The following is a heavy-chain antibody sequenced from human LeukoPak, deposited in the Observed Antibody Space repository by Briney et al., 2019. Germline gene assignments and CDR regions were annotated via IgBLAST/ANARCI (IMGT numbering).Heavy chain of an antibody. CDR3: AKGESGVVPAAIKCFQH. Sequence: PGGSLRLSCAASGFTFSSYAMSWVRQAPGKGLEWVSAISGSGGSTYYADSVKGRFTISRDNSKNTLYLQMNSLRAEDTAVYYCAKGESGVVPAAIKCFQHWGQGTLVTVSS. J-gene: IGHJ1*01. CDR2: ISGSGGST. D-gene: IGHD2-2*01. V-gene: IGHV3-23*01. CDR1: GFTFSSYA.